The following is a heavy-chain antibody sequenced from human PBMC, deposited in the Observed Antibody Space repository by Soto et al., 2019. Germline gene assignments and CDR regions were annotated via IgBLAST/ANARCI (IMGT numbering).Heavy chain of an antibody. V-gene: IGHV4-39*01. J-gene: IGHJ4*02. CDR2: IYYSGST. D-gene: IGHD2-15*01. Sequence: SETLSLTCTVSGCSTSSSSYYWGWIRQPPGKGLEWIGSIYYSGSTYYNPSLKSRVTISVDTSKNQFSLKLSSVTAADTAVYYCARHEHCGGGSCYFGMYFDSWGQGTLVTVSS. CDR1: GCSTSSSSYY. CDR3: ARHEHCGGGSCYFGMYFDS.